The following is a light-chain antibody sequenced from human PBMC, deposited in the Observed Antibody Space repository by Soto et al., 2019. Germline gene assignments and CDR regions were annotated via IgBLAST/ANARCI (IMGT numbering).Light chain of an antibody. CDR2: DVS. CDR1: SSDVGGYNY. V-gene: IGLV2-14*01. Sequence: QSALTQPASVSGSPGQSITISCTGTSSDVGGYNYVSWYQQHPGKAPKLMIYDVSNRPSGVSNRFSGSKSGNTASLTISGLQAEDEADYYCSSYPSSSTLYVFGTGPKLTVL. J-gene: IGLJ1*01. CDR3: SSYPSSSTLYV.